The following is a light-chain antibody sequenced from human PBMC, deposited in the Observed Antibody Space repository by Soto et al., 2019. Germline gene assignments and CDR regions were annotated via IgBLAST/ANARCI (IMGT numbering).Light chain of an antibody. J-gene: IGKJ4*01. CDR1: QSVSSY. CDR2: DAS. Sequence: EIVLTQSPATLSLSPGERATLSCRASQSVSSYLAWYQQKPFQAPRLLIYDASNRATGIPARFSGSGSGTDFTLTISSLEPEDFAVYYCQQRISRPPDTFGGGTRVESK. CDR3: QQRISRPPDT. V-gene: IGKV3-11*01.